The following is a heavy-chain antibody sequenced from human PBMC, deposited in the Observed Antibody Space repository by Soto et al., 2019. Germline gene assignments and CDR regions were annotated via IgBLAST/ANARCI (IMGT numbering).Heavy chain of an antibody. Sequence: ALEDRCLPRSGSTGFLSTYYLTLGRQPPGKVLDWIGYVYYSGSTNYNPSLKSRVAMSIDTSKNQFSLELKSVTAADTATYYCVRDYLLTGFDTWGQGTLVNVSS. CDR3: VRDYLLTGFDT. D-gene: IGHD3-9*01. V-gene: IGHV4-59*01. CDR2: VYYSGST. J-gene: IGHJ5*02. CDR1: TGFLSTYY.